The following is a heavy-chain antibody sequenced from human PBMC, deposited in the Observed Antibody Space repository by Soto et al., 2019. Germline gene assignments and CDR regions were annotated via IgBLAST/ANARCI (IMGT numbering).Heavy chain of an antibody. CDR3: GRVMIGTSRHTDSDY. CDR1: GASISSRDYY. Sequence: SETLSLTCSVSGASISSRDYYWGWIRQTPGKGLEWIGNIDYNGVTYYNPSLKSRVTVSKGTSKNQFSLKVASVTAADTAIYYCGRVMIGTSRHTDSDYWGQGTQVTVSS. V-gene: IGHV4-39*01. J-gene: IGHJ4*02. CDR2: IDYNGVT. D-gene: IGHD2-2*01.